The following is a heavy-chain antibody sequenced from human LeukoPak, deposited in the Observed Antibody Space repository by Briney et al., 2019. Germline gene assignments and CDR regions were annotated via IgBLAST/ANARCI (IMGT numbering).Heavy chain of an antibody. J-gene: IGHJ5*02. D-gene: IGHD3-10*01. Sequence: SETLSPTCTVSGGSISSYYWSWIRQPPGKGLEWIGYIYYSGSTNYNPSLKSRVTISVDTSKNQFSLKLSSVTAADTAVYYCARGNYXGSGSRWFDPWGQGTLVTVSS. V-gene: IGHV4-59*01. CDR1: GGSISSYY. CDR3: ARGNYXGSGSRWFDP. CDR2: IYYSGST.